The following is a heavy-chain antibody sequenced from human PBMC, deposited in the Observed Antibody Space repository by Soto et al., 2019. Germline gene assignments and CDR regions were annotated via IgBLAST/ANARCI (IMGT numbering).Heavy chain of an antibody. D-gene: IGHD1-26*01. CDR1: GFTFSDHY. Sequence: PGGSLRLSCAASGFTFSDHYMDWVRQAPGKGLEWVGRTRNKANSYTTEYAASVKGRFTISRDDSKNSLYLQMNSLKTEDTAVYYCAREGPAVGAFDIWGQGTMVTVSS. CDR2: TRNKANSYTT. J-gene: IGHJ3*02. V-gene: IGHV3-72*01. CDR3: AREGPAVGAFDI.